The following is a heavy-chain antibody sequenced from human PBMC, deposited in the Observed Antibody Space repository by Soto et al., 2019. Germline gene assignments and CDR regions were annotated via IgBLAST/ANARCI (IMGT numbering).Heavy chain of an antibody. CDR3: ARDKGLLRYFEQNNWFDP. D-gene: IGHD3-9*01. CDR2: ISAYNGNT. J-gene: IGHJ5*02. Sequence: ASVKVSCKASGYTFTSYGISWVRQAPGQGLEWMGWISAYNGNTNYEQKLQGRVTMTTDTSTSTAYKEQRSLRSDDTAVYYCARDKGLLRYFEQNNWFDPWGQGTLVTVSS. CDR1: GYTFTSYG. V-gene: IGHV1-18*01.